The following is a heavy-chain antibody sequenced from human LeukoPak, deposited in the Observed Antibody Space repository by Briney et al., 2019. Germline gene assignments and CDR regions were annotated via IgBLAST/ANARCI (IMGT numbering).Heavy chain of an antibody. CDR2: MNPNSGNT. Sequence: ASVKVSCKGSGYTFTSYDINWVRQATGQGLEWMGWMNPNSGNTGYAQKFQGRVTMTRNTSISTAYMELSSLRSEDTAVYYCARVGLAVAGTREYNWFDPWGQGTLVTVSS. CDR3: ARVGLAVAGTREYNWFDP. CDR1: GYTFTSYD. V-gene: IGHV1-8*01. J-gene: IGHJ5*02. D-gene: IGHD6-19*01.